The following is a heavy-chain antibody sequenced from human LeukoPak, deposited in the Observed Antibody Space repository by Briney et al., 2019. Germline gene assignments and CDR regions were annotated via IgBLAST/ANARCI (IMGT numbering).Heavy chain of an antibody. CDR1: GFTFSDYY. D-gene: IGHD6-19*01. CDR3: ATIAMEYYFDY. CDR2: ISSSGSTI. V-gene: IGHV3-11*01. Sequence: GGSLRLSCAAPGFTFSDYYMSWIRQAPGKGLEWVSYISSSGSTIYYADSVKGRFTISRDNAKNSLYLQMNSLRAEDTAVYYCATIAMEYYFDYWGQGTLVTVSS. J-gene: IGHJ4*02.